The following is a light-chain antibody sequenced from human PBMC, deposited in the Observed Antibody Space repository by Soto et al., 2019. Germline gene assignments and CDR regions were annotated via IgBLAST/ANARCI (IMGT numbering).Light chain of an antibody. CDR2: GAS. Sequence: EIVMTQSPDTLSVSPGERTALSCRASQSVSTNLACYQQRPGQPPRLLIYGASTRATGIPARFSATGSGTDFTLTISLLQSEDSAVYYCQQYNNLPPYTFGQGTKLEIK. CDR1: QSVSTN. V-gene: IGKV3-15*01. CDR3: QQYNNLPPYT. J-gene: IGKJ2*01.